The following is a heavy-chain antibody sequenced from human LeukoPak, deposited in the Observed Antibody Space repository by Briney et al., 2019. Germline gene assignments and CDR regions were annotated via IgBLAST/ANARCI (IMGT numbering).Heavy chain of an antibody. CDR3: ERNPDKVFPAVY. Sequence: PGGSLRLSCAASGFTFSSYWMDWVRQAPGKGLVGVSRINSDGSSTSYADSVKGRFTISRDNAKNTLYLQMNSLRAEDTAVYYCERNPDKVFPAVYWGQGTLVTVSS. CDR1: GFTFSSYW. V-gene: IGHV3-74*01. CDR2: INSDGSST. D-gene: IGHD2-2*01. J-gene: IGHJ4*02.